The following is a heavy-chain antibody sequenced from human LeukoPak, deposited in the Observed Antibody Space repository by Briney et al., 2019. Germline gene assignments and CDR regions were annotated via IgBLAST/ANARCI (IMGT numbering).Heavy chain of an antibody. CDR2: ITGSGSGI. J-gene: IGHJ4*02. CDR1: GFTFSNYA. Sequence: GGSLRLSCAASGFTFSNYAMGWVRQAPGKGLEWVSAITGSGSGIYYADSMKSRFTISRDNSKNTLYLQINSLRAEDTAVYYCAKWGDYDVLTGYYVSDYWGQGTLVTVSS. V-gene: IGHV3-23*01. D-gene: IGHD3-9*01. CDR3: AKWGDYDVLTGYYVSDY.